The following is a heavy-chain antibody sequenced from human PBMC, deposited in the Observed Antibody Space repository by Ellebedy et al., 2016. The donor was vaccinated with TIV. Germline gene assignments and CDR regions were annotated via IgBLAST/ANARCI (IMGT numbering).Heavy chain of an antibody. CDR3: AGSSSGSFDY. V-gene: IGHV3-21*01. Sequence: GESLKISXAASGFTFSSYSMNWVRQAPGKGLEWVSSISSSSSYIYYADSVKGRFTISRDNAKNSLYLQMNSLRAEDTAVYYCAGSSSGSFDYWGQGTLVTVSS. CDR1: GFTFSSYS. D-gene: IGHD6-6*01. J-gene: IGHJ4*02. CDR2: ISSSSSYI.